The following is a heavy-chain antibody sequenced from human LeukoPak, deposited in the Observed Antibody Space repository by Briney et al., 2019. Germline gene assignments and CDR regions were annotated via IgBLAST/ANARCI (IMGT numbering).Heavy chain of an antibody. CDR3: AREPDYGVYAGYFDY. D-gene: IGHD4-17*01. Sequence: YPGGSLRLSCAASGFTFSSYSMNWVRQAPGKGLEWVSSISSSSSYIYYADSVKGRFTISRDNAKNSPYLQMNSLRAEDTAVYYCAREPDYGVYAGYFDYWGQGTLVTVSS. V-gene: IGHV3-21*01. J-gene: IGHJ4*02. CDR1: GFTFSSYS. CDR2: ISSSSSYI.